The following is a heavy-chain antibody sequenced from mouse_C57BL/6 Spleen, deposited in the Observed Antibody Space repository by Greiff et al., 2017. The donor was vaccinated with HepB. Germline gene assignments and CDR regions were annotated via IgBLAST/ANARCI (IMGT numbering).Heavy chain of an antibody. CDR3: SSEGGYDRYAMDY. D-gene: IGHD2-2*01. CDR2: IRDGGSYT. CDR1: GFTFSSYA. Sequence: EVKLVESGGGLVKPGGSLKLSCAASGFTFSSYAMSWVRQTPEKRLEWVATIRDGGSYTYYPDNVKGRFTISRDNAKNNLYLRMSDLKSEDTAMYYYSSEGGYDRYAMDYWGQGTSVTVSS. J-gene: IGHJ4*01. V-gene: IGHV5-4*03.